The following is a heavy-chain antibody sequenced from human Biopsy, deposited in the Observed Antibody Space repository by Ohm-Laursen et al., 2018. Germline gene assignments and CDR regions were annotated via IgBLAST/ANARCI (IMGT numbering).Heavy chain of an antibody. V-gene: IGHV3-48*03. J-gene: IGHJ4*02. CDR1: GFTFSSYE. D-gene: IGHD2-15*01. CDR2: ISSSGSTK. CDR3: ARAVGIAAAPIDY. Sequence: SLRLSCAASGFTFSSYEMNWVRQAPGKGLEWVSYISSSGSTKYHAESVKGRFTISRANAINSVYLQMNSLRGEDTAVYYCARAVGIAAAPIDYWGQGTLVTVSS.